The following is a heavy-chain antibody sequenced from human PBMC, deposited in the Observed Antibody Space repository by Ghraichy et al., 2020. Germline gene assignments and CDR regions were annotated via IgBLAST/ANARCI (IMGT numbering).Heavy chain of an antibody. CDR3: AKPPSQGFGVVFDY. Sequence: GGSLRLSCAASGFTFSSYAMSWVRQAPGKGLEWVSTISDSGFSTYYADSVKGRFTISRDNSKNTLYLQMNSLRAEDTALYYCAKPPSQGFGVVFDYWGQGTLVTVSS. V-gene: IGHV3-23*01. CDR2: ISDSGFST. J-gene: IGHJ4*02. CDR1: GFTFSSYA. D-gene: IGHD3-3*01.